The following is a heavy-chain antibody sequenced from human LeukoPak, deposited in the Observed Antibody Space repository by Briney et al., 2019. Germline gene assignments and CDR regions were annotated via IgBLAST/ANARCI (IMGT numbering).Heavy chain of an antibody. V-gene: IGHV4-59*01. CDR1: GGSISSYY. D-gene: IGHD4-17*01. J-gene: IGHJ4*02. CDR3: ARVGRDYGDYVYYFDY. CDR2: IYYSGST. Sequence: SETLSLTCTVYGGSISSYYWSWLRQPPGKGLEWVGYIYYSGSTNYNPSLKSRVTISVDTSKNQFSLKLSSVTAADTAVYYCARVGRDYGDYVYYFDYWGQGTLVTVSS.